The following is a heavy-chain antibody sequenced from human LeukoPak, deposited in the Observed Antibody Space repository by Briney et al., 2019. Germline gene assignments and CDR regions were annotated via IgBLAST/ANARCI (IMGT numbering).Heavy chain of an antibody. D-gene: IGHD4-17*01. Sequence: GGSLRLSCAASGFTFSSYGMHWVRQAQGKGLEWVAVISYDGSNKYYADSVKGRFTISRDNSKNTLYLQMNSLRAEDTAVYYCAKSTVTTVLDYWGQGTLVTVSS. V-gene: IGHV3-30*18. CDR1: GFTFSSYG. CDR2: ISYDGSNK. J-gene: IGHJ4*02. CDR3: AKSTVTTVLDY.